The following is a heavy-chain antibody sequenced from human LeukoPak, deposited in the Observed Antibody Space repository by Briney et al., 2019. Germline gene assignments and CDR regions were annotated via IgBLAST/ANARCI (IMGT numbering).Heavy chain of an antibody. J-gene: IGHJ4*02. Sequence: SETLSLTCTVSGGSISSSSYYWGWIRQPPGKGLEWIGSIYYSGSTYYNPSLKSRVTISVDTSKNQFSLKLSSVTAADTAVYYCARALIGYYDYWGQGTLVTVSS. CDR2: IYYSGST. CDR3: ARALIGYYDY. CDR1: GGSISSSSYY. D-gene: IGHD2-8*01. V-gene: IGHV4-39*07.